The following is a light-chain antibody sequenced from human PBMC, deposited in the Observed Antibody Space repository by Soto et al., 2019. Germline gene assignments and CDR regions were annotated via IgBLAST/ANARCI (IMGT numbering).Light chain of an antibody. J-gene: IGKJ1*01. CDR2: RAS. CDR3: LQYHNLLA. V-gene: IGKV3-15*01. CDR1: QNIYYN. Sequence: ILMTQSPATVSVSPGASATLSCRASQNIYYNVAWYQQRPGQAPRLIIYRASTRAPGVPARFSGSGSGTEFTLTISSLQPEDFTVYSCLQYHNLLAFGQGTKVEI.